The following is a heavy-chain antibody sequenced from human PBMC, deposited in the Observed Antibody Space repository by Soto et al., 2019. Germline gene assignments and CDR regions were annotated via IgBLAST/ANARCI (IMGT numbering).Heavy chain of an antibody. D-gene: IGHD1-26*01. Sequence: SETLSLTCTVSGGSISSHYWSWVRQAPGKGLEWIGHIYYRGSTSYNPSLRSRSTLSVDTSNNQFSLKLDSVTTADTAVYYCARDGRESSGMDVWGQGTKVTVSS. CDR3: ARDGRESSGMDV. CDR1: GGSISSHY. J-gene: IGHJ6*02. V-gene: IGHV4-59*11. CDR2: IYYRGST.